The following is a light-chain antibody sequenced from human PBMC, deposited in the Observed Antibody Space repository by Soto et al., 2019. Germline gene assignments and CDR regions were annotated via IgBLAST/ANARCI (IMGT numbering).Light chain of an antibody. CDR1: QGIRSW. CDR3: QQANSFPP. CDR2: AAS. J-gene: IGKJ4*01. V-gene: IGKV1-12*01. Sequence: DIQMTQYKSSVSASVGDRVTITCRASQGIRSWFAWCQQKPGKAPNLLIYAASSLQSGVPSRFSGSGSGTDFTLTISSLQPDDFATYYCQQANSFPPFGGGTKVDI.